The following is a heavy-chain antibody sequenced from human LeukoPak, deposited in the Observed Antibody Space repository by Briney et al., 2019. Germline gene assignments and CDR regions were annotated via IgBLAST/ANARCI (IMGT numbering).Heavy chain of an antibody. CDR1: GFTFTNYA. CDR3: ARTHINGWCSDS. Sequence: GGSLRLSCAASGFTFTNYAMSWVRQAPGKGLEWVSVISDGGARTYYAGSVKGRFTISRDNSKSTLYLEMNSLRAEDTAVYYCARTHINGWCSDSWGQGTLVTVSS. D-gene: IGHD6-19*01. CDR2: ISDGGART. V-gene: IGHV3-23*01. J-gene: IGHJ4*02.